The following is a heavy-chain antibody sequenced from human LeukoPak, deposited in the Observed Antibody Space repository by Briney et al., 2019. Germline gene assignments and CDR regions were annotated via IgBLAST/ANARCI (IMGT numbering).Heavy chain of an antibody. D-gene: IGHD5-18*01. CDR3: ARGTVGHSYAEFDY. J-gene: IGHJ4*02. Sequence: GGSLRLSCAASEFTFNTYSMNWVRQAPGKGLEWVSYISSSGSYIYYADSVKGRFTISRDNAKNSVYLQMNSLGAEDTAVYYCARGTVGHSYAEFDYWGQGTLVTVSS. CDR1: EFTFNTYS. CDR2: ISSSGSYI. V-gene: IGHV3-21*01.